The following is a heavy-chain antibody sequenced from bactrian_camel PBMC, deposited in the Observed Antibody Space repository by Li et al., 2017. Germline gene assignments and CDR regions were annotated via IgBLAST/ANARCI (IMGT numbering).Heavy chain of an antibody. V-gene: IGHV3S53*01. Sequence: QVQLVESGGGSVQAGGSLKLTCATSGYVFSRCEMYWYRQAPGMERVIVSRIGSDGSTTYADSVKGRFTISHDYGKTTVSLQMNSLKPEDTAVYYCAASDGSAYETARPPCVSHLFHLWGQGTQVTVS. D-gene: IGHD2*01. CDR3: AASDGSAYETARPPCVSHLFHL. CDR1: GYVFSRCE. CDR2: IGSDGST. J-gene: IGHJ4*01.